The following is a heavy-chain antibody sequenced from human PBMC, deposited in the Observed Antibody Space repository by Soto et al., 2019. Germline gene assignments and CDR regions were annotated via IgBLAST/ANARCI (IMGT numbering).Heavy chain of an antibody. V-gene: IGHV4-34*01. CDR2: INHSGST. J-gene: IGHJ4*02. CDR3: VACHYSYCPGY. Sequence: SETLSLTCAVYGGSFSGYYWSWVRQPPRKGLEWIGEINHSGSTNYNPSLKSRLTMQVDTSKNQFSLKLSSVTAADTPVYHCVACHYSYCPGYWGQGTLVTVSS. D-gene: IGHD4-4*01. CDR1: GGSFSGYY.